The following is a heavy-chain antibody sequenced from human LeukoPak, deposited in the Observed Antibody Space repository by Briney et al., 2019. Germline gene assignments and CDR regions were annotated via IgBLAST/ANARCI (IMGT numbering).Heavy chain of an antibody. CDR2: IKQDGSEK. CDR1: GFTFSSYW. V-gene: IGHV3-7*01. J-gene: IGHJ3*02. CDR3: ARDLAGPPQEAFDI. Sequence: PGGSLRLSCAASGFTFSSYWMSLVRQAPGKGLERVANIKQDGSEKYYVDSVKGRFTISRDNAKNSLYLQMNSLRAEDTTVYYCARDLAGPPQEAFDIWGQGTMVTVSS.